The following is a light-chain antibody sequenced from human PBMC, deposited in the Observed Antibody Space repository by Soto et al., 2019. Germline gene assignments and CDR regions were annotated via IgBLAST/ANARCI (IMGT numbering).Light chain of an antibody. CDR3: KQFSAFSLN. CDR1: QGINNW. Sequence: DIQMTQSPSSVSASVEDRVTITCRASQGINNWLAWYQQKPGKAPELLIYAVSYLQSGVPSRFSGSGSGTDFTLTISSLQPEDFATYFCKQFSAFSLNIGAGPKVNIK. CDR2: AVS. J-gene: IGKJ4*01. V-gene: IGKV1-12*01.